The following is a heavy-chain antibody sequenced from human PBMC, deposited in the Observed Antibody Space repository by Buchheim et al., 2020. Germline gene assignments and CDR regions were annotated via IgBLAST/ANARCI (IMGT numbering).Heavy chain of an antibody. J-gene: IGHJ4*02. Sequence: QVQLQESGPGLVKPSQTLSLTCTVSGGSISSGGYYWSWIRQHPGKGLAWIGYIYYSGSTYSNPSLTSRVTISVDTSKNQFSLKLSSVTAADTAVYYCARGFVYDFWSGYYTGGDYFDYWGQGTL. V-gene: IGHV4-31*03. D-gene: IGHD3-3*01. CDR2: IYYSGST. CDR3: ARGFVYDFWSGYYTGGDYFDY. CDR1: GGSISSGGYY.